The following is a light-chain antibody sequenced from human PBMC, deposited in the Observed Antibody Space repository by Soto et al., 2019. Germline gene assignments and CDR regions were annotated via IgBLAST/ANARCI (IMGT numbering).Light chain of an antibody. CDR1: QSVSSY. CDR2: DAS. V-gene: IGKV3-11*01. Sequence: EIVLTQSPATLSLSPGERATLSCRASQSVSSYLAWYQQEPGQAPRLLIYDASNRATGIPARFSGSGSGTDFTLTISSLEPEDFAVYYCQQSSNWPLTFGGGTKVDIK. J-gene: IGKJ4*01. CDR3: QQSSNWPLT.